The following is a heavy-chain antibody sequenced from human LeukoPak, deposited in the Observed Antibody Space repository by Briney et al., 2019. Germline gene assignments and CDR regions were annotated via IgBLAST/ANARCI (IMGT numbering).Heavy chain of an antibody. CDR3: ARGAVSYSFDY. Sequence: GGSLRLSCAASGFTFSSYVMQWVRQAPGKGLEYVSAISNDGGFTYYADSVKGRFTISRDNSKYTLYLQMGSLRADDMAVYYCARGAVSYSFDYWGQGTLVTVSS. V-gene: IGHV3-64*02. J-gene: IGHJ4*02. CDR2: ISNDGGFT. CDR1: GFTFSSYV. D-gene: IGHD5-18*01.